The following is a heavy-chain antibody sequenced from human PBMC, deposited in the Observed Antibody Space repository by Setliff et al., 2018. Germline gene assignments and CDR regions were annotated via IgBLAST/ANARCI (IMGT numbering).Heavy chain of an antibody. CDR3: ARDGSAFFYEH. J-gene: IGHJ4*02. D-gene: IGHD1-26*01. Sequence: ASVKVSCKASGYTFTGYFIHWLRQAPGQGLEWLGWINPNKDVTKYAQKFQDRILMTKDTSLNTVYMELRSLRSNDTALYYCARDGSAFFYEHWGQGSLVTVSS. V-gene: IGHV1-2*02. CDR2: INPNKDVT. CDR1: GYTFTGYF.